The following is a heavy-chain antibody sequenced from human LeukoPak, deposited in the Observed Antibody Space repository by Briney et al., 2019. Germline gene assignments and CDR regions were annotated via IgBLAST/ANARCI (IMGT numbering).Heavy chain of an antibody. CDR1: GGSISSGSYY. J-gene: IGHJ5*02. D-gene: IGHD5-12*01. V-gene: IGHV4-61*02. CDR3: ARESGYDFNWFDP. CDR2: IYTSGST. Sequence: ASETLSLTCTVSGGSISSGSYYWSWIRQPAGKGLEWIGRIYTSGSTNYNPSLKSRVTISVDTSKSQFSLKLSSVTAADTAVYYCARESGYDFNWFDPWGQGTLVTVSS.